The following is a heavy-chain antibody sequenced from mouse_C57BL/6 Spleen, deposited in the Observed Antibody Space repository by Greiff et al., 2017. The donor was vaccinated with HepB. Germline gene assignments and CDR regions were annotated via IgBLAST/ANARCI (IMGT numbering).Heavy chain of an antibody. CDR2: ISGGGGNT. CDR3: ARPGYSYAMDY. V-gene: IGHV5-9*01. Sequence: EVMLVESGGGLVKPGGSLKLSCAASGFTFSSYTMSWVRQTPEKRLEWVATISGGGGNTYYPDSVKGRFTISRDNAKNTLYLQMSSLRSEDTALYYCARPGYSYAMDYWGQGTSVTVSS. CDR1: GFTFSSYT. D-gene: IGHD2-3*01. J-gene: IGHJ4*01.